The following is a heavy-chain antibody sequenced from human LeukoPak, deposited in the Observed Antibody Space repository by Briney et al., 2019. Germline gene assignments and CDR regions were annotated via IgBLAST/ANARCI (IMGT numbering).Heavy chain of an antibody. CDR3: ARPPFEYSSSSGWFDP. CDR1: GFTFSSFS. D-gene: IGHD6-6*01. CDR2: ISSGSSYI. J-gene: IGHJ5*02. V-gene: IGHV3-21*01. Sequence: GRSVRLSCAASGFTFSSFSMNWVRQAPGKGLEWVSSISSGSSYIYYADSVKGRFTISRDNAKNSLYLQMNSLRAEDTAVYYCARPPFEYSSSSGWFDPWGQATLVTVSS.